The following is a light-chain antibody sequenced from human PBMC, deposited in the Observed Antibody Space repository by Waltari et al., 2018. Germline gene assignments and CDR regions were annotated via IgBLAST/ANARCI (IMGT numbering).Light chain of an antibody. CDR3: QQYESYSPLT. CDR2: EAS. V-gene: IGKV1-5*03. Sequence: DIQMAQSPSTLSASVGDRVTIPCRASQSITTWLAWYQQKPGKAPNLLLYEASRLESGVPSRFSGSGSGTEFTLTISSLQPDDFATYYCQQYESYSPLTFGGGTKVEIK. CDR1: QSITTW. J-gene: IGKJ4*01.